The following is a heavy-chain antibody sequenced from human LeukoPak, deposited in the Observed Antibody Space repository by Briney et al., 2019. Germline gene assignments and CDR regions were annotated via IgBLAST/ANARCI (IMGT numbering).Heavy chain of an antibody. CDR2: IKQDGSEK. D-gene: IGHD3-16*01. Sequence: GGSLRLSCAASGFTFSSYWMSWVRQAPGKGLEWVANIKQDGSEKYYVDSVKGRFTISRDNAKNSLYLQMNSLRAEDTAVYYCARDWGYYFYYYMDVWGKGTTVTVSS. J-gene: IGHJ6*03. CDR3: ARDWGYYFYYYMDV. CDR1: GFTFSSYW. V-gene: IGHV3-7*01.